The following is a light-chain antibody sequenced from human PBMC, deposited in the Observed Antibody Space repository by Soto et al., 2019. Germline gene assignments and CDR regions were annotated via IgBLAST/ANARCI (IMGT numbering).Light chain of an antibody. V-gene: IGKV3-20*01. J-gene: IGKJ1*01. CDR3: QQYGTSPKT. Sequence: EIVMTQSPATLSVSPGEGATLSCRASQSVSSYLAWYQQKPGQAPRLLIYGAFTRATGIPDRFSGSGSGTDFTLTISRLEPEDFAVYYCQQYGTSPKTFGQGTKVDI. CDR2: GAF. CDR1: QSVSSY.